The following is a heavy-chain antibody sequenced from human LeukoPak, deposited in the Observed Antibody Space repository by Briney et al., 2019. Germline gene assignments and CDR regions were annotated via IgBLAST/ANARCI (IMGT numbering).Heavy chain of an antibody. V-gene: IGHV3-7*01. D-gene: IGHD2-15*01. CDR3: ARDRDCGDGGCYPHFDY. CDR1: GFTFSSNW. CDR2: IRQDGSDK. Sequence: PGGSLRLSCAASGFTFSSNWMSWVRQAPGKGLEWVASIRQDGSDKYYMDSVKGRFTISRDNAKNSLSLQMNSLRVEDTAVYYCARDRDCGDGGCYPHFDYWGQGVRVTVSS. J-gene: IGHJ4*02.